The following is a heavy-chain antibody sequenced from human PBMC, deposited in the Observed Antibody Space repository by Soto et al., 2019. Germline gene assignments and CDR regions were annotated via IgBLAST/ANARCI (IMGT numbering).Heavy chain of an antibody. Sequence: GGSLRLSCAASGFTVSSNYMSWVRQAPGKGLEWVSVIYSGGSTYYADSVKGRFTISRDNSKSTLYLQMNSLRAEDTAVYYCARDQLPNKPMDVWGKGTTVTVSS. V-gene: IGHV3-66*01. CDR1: GFTVSSNY. D-gene: IGHD1-1*01. J-gene: IGHJ6*03. CDR3: ARDQLPNKPMDV. CDR2: IYSGGST.